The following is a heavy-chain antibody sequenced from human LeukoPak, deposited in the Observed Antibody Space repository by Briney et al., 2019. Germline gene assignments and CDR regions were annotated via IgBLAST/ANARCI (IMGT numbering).Heavy chain of an antibody. V-gene: IGHV3-74*01. CDR1: GFTFSSYW. Sequence: GGSLRLSCGASGFTFSSYWMHWVRQAPGMGLVWVPRINSDGSGTTYADSVKGRVTISRDNAKNTLYLQMNSLRAEDAAVYYCARGKDGVWAFDIWGQGTTVTVSS. CDR3: ARGKDGVWAFDI. CDR2: INSDGSGT. J-gene: IGHJ3*02. D-gene: IGHD3-16*01.